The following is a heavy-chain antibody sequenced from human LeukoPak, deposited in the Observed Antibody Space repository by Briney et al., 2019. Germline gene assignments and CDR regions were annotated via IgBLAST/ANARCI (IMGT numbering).Heavy chain of an antibody. Sequence: PGGSLRLSCAASGFTFSTYWMHWVRRAPGKGLRWVSRINSDGSSTRYADSVKGRFTISRDNAKNTLYLQMNSLRAEDTAVYYCARITSGDYYDYWGQGTLVTVSS. V-gene: IGHV3-74*01. CDR3: ARITSGDYYDY. CDR2: INSDGSST. D-gene: IGHD1-26*01. CDR1: GFTFSTYW. J-gene: IGHJ4*02.